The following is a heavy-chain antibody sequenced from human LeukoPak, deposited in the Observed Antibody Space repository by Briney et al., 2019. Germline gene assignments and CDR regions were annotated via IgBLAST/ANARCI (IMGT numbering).Heavy chain of an antibody. CDR2: IYYSGST. D-gene: IGHD1-26*01. Sequence: TETLSLTCTISGGSISSYYWSWIRQPPGKGLEWIGYIYYSGSTNYSPSLKSRVTISVDTPKNQFSLKLSSVTAADTAVYYCASNLSGSFYNWFDPWGQGTLVTVSS. CDR1: GGSISSYY. CDR3: ASNLSGSFYNWFDP. J-gene: IGHJ5*02. V-gene: IGHV4-59*01.